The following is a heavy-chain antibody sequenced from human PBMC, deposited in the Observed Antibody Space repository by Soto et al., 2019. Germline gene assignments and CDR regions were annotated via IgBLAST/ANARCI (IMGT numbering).Heavy chain of an antibody. CDR1: GFTFSSYA. D-gene: IGHD5-18*01. Sequence: EVQLVESGGGLVKPGGSLRLSCEASGFTFSSYAMNWVRQAPGKGLEWVAFISRISTYIYHADSVKGRFSISRDNAKNWMYLQMNRLRADDTAVYYCAKTGVDTAVARRGDYFYGMDVWGQGTTVSVFS. CDR2: ISRISTYI. V-gene: IGHV3-21*01. J-gene: IGHJ6*02. CDR3: AKTGVDTAVARRGDYFYGMDV.